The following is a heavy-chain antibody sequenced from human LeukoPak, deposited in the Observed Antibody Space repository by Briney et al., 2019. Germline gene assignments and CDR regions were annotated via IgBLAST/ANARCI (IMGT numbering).Heavy chain of an antibody. V-gene: IGHV1-8*01. CDR3: ARGGWEQWIDF. CDR1: GYTFTSYD. CDR2: MNPNSGNT. Sequence: ASVKVSCKASGYTFTSYDINWVRQAAGQGLEWMGRMNPNSGNTGFAQKFQGRVTMTRDISINTAYMEVSSLRSEDTAIYYCARGGWEQWIDFWGQGTLVTVSS. D-gene: IGHD1-26*01. J-gene: IGHJ4*02.